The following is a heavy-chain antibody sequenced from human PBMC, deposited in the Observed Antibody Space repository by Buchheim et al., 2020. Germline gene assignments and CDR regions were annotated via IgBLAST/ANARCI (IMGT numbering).Heavy chain of an antibody. J-gene: IGHJ6*02. V-gene: IGHV3-30*04. CDR1: GFTFSSYA. CDR2: ISYDGSNK. CDR3: ASSPSGGYMQYYGMDV. D-gene: IGHD5-12*01. Sequence: QVQLVESGGGVVQPGRSLRLSCAASGFTFSSYAMHWVRQAPGKGLEWVTLISYDGSNKYYADSVKGRFTISRDNSKHTLYLQMNSLRTEDTAVYYCASSPSGGYMQYYGMDVWGQGAT.